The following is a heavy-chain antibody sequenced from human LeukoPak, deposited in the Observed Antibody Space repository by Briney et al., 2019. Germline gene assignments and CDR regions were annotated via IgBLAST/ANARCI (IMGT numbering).Heavy chain of an antibody. CDR2: MKPNSGDT. Sequence: ASVKVSSKASGYTFSSYDINWVRQATGQGLEWMGWMKPNSGDTGYAQKFQGRVTMTRNTSISTAYMELSSLRSEDSAVYYCARGPPERSSSDYWGQGTLVTVSS. CDR1: GYTFSSYD. CDR3: ARGPPERSSSDY. D-gene: IGHD6-13*01. V-gene: IGHV1-8*01. J-gene: IGHJ4*02.